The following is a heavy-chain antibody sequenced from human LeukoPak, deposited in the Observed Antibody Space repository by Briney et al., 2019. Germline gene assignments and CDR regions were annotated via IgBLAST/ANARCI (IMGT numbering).Heavy chain of an antibody. V-gene: IGHV4-34*01. CDR1: GGSFSGYY. CDR3: ARMYYYDSSGPTALDY. J-gene: IGHJ4*02. D-gene: IGHD3-22*01. CDR2: INHSGST. Sequence: TSETLSLTCAVYGGSFSGYYWSWIRQPPGKGLEWIGEINHSGSTNYNPSLKSRVTISVDTSKNQFSLNLSSVTAADTAVYYCARMYYYDSSGPTALDYWGQGTLVTVSS.